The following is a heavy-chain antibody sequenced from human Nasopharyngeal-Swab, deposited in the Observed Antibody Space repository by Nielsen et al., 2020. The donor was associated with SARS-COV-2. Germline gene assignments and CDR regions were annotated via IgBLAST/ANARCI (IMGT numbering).Heavy chain of an antibody. CDR2: ISSSGSTI. V-gene: IGHV3-48*03. CDR1: GFTFSSYE. J-gene: IGHJ6*02. Sequence: GESLKISCAASGFTFSSYEMNWVRQAPGKGLEWVSYISSSGSTIYYADSVKGRFTISRDNAKNSLYLQMNSLRAEDTAVYYCARDSVVVAATQGHYYYGMDVWGQGTTVTVSS. CDR3: ARDSVVVAATQGHYYYGMDV. D-gene: IGHD2-15*01.